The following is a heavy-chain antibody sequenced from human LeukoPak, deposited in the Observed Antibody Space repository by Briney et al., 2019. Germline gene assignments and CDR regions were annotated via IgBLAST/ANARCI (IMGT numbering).Heavy chain of an antibody. V-gene: IGHV1-69*13. CDR1: GGTFSSYA. CDR2: IIPIFGTA. Sequence: SVKVSCKASGGTFSSYAISWVRQAPGQGLEWMGGIIPIFGTANYAQKLQGRVTITADESTSTAYMELSSLRSEDTAVYYCARADRVVVPAATDYYFDYWGQGTLVTVSS. J-gene: IGHJ4*02. D-gene: IGHD2-2*01. CDR3: ARADRVVVPAATDYYFDY.